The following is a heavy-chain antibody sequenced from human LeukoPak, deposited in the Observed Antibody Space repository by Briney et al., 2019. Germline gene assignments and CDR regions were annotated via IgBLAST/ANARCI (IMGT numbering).Heavy chain of an antibody. J-gene: IGHJ4*02. V-gene: IGHV3-30-3*01. CDR3: ARDNGYSNGHAFDS. CDR1: GFTFSSHS. Sequence: PGGSLRLSCAASGFTFSSHSMHWVRQAPGKGLEWVALILYDGSNTYYSHSVKGRFTISREDSKNTLCLQMNSLRPEDTAVYYCARDNGYSNGHAFDSWGQGIMVTVSS. D-gene: IGHD5-18*01. CDR2: ILYDGSNT.